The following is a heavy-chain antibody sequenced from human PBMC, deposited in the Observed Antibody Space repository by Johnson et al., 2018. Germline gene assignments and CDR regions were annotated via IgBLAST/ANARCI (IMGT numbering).Heavy chain of an antibody. V-gene: IGHV3-66*01. Sequence: VQLVQSGGGLVQPGRSLRLSCAASGFTVSSNYMSWVRQAPGKGLEWVSVIYSGGSTYYADSVKGRFTISRDNAKNSLYLQMNSLRAEDTAVYYCASPPYGGNDAFDIWGQGTMFTVSS. D-gene: IGHD4-23*01. CDR1: GFTVSSNY. J-gene: IGHJ3*02. CDR2: IYSGGST. CDR3: ASPPYGGNDAFDI.